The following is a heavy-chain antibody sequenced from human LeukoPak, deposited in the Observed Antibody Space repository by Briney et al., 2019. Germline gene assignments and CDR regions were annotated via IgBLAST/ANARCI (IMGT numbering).Heavy chain of an antibody. J-gene: IGHJ4*02. CDR1: GGSISSGGYY. Sequence: SETLSLTCTVSGGSISSGGYYWSWIRQHPGKGLEWIGYIYYSGITYYNPSLKSRVTISVYTSKNPFSLKLSSLTPPDTAVYYCGRAGGSYGGNLDYWGQGTLVTVSS. CDR3: GRAGGSYGGNLDY. CDR2: IYYSGIT. D-gene: IGHD4-23*01. V-gene: IGHV4-31*03.